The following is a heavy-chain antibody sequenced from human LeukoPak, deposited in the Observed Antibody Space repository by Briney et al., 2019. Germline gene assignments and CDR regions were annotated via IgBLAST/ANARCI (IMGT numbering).Heavy chain of an antibody. Sequence: QSGGSLRLSCAASGFTLSSYGMHWARQAPGEGLEWVAVLSYDGYTKYYADSVRGRFTISRDTSTNTLYLQMNSLRSEDTAVYYCAREPGARYDILTGHYGMDVWGQGTTVTVSS. CDR3: AREPGARYDILTGHYGMDV. D-gene: IGHD3-9*01. V-gene: IGHV3-30*03. CDR1: GFTLSSYG. CDR2: LSYDGYTK. J-gene: IGHJ6*02.